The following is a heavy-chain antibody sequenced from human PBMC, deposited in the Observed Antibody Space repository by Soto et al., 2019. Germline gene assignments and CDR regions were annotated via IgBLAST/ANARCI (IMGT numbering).Heavy chain of an antibody. J-gene: IGHJ3*02. CDR1: GGTFSSST. Sequence: QLHLVQSGAEVKKPGSSVKVSCKASGGTFSSSTINWVRQAPGQGLEWLGGIIPMFGTLYYAQKFQGRLTIAADSSTITEYMELSTLRSDDTTVYYCARKVASSDDSFEIWGQGTMVTVSS. V-gene: IGHV1-69*06. CDR3: ARKVASSDDSFEI. D-gene: IGHD6-6*01. CDR2: IIPMFGTL.